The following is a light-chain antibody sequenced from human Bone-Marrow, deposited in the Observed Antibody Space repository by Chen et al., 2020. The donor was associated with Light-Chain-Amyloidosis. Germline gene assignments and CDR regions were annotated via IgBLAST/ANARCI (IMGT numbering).Light chain of an antibody. CDR2: RDT. Sequence: SYELTQPPSVSVSPGQTARITCSGDDLPTKYAYWYQQKPGQAPVLVIHRDTERPSGITERFSGSRTGTAARLTISGVQEEGEADDHCQSADSSGTYEVIFGGGTKLNV. V-gene: IGLV3-25*03. J-gene: IGLJ2*01. CDR1: DLPTKY. CDR3: QSADSSGTYEVI.